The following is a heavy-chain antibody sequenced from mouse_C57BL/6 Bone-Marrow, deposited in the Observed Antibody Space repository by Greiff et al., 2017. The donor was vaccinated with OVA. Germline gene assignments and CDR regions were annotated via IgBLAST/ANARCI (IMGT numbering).Heavy chain of an antibody. CDR2: IYPRSGNT. CDR3: ASFMVRVDY. CDR1: GYTFTSYG. J-gene: IGHJ2*01. D-gene: IGHD1-1*02. Sequence: VKQSCKASGYTFTSYGISWVKQSTGQGLEWIGEIYPRSGNTYYNEKFKGKATLTADKSSSTAYMELRSLTSEDSAVYFCASFMVRVDYWGQGTTLTVSS. V-gene: IGHV1-81*01.